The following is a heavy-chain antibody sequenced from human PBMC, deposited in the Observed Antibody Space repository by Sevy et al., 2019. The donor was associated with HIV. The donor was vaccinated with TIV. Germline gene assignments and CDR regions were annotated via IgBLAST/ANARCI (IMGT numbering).Heavy chain of an antibody. Sequence: SETLSLTCTVSGGSVSSGSYYWSWIRQPPGKGLEWIGYIYYSGSTNYNPSLKSRVTISVDTSKNQFSLKLSSVTAADTAVYYCARDKYYGSNAFDIWGQGTMVTVSS. CDR2: IYYSGST. D-gene: IGHD3-10*01. J-gene: IGHJ3*02. V-gene: IGHV4-61*01. CDR1: GGSVSSGSYY. CDR3: ARDKYYGSNAFDI.